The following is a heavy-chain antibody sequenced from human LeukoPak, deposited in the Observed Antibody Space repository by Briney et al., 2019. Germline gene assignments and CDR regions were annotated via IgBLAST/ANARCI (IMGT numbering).Heavy chain of an antibody. CDR3: ARDAYSDWGFDY. Sequence: PGGSLRLSCAVSGFTFSSYVMSWVRQAPGKGLEWVSAISGSGGSTYYADSVKGRFTISRDNSKNTLYLQMNSLSAEDTAVYYCARDAYSDWGFDYWGQGTLVTVSS. V-gene: IGHV3-23*01. CDR1: GFTFSSYV. J-gene: IGHJ4*02. CDR2: ISGSGGST. D-gene: IGHD3-16*01.